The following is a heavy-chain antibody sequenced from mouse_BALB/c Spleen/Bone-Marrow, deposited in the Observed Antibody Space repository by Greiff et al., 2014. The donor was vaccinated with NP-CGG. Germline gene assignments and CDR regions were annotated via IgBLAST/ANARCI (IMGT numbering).Heavy chain of an antibody. CDR3: ARWYRDPHFAMDY. Sequence: QVQLQQSGAELVRPGSSVKISCKASGYAFSSHWMNWVKQRPGQGLEWIGQIYPGDGDTNYNGNFKDKATLTVDRSSSTAFMRLSSLTSEDSAVYFCARWYRDPHFAMDYWGPGTSVTVSS. D-gene: IGHD2-14*01. V-gene: IGHV1-80*01. CDR2: IYPGDGDT. J-gene: IGHJ4*01. CDR1: GYAFSSHW.